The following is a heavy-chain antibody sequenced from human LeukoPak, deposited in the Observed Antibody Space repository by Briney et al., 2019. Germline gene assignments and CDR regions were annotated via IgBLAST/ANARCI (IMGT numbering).Heavy chain of an antibody. CDR3: ARALRFLEWLFLTWFDP. Sequence: PSETLSLTCTVSGGSISSSSYYWGWIRQPPGKGLEWIGSIYYSGSTYYNPSLKSRVTISVDTSKNQFSLKLSSVAAADTAVYYCARALRFLEWLFLTWFDPWGQGTLVTVSS. D-gene: IGHD3-3*01. CDR1: GGSISSSSYY. J-gene: IGHJ5*02. CDR2: IYYSGST. V-gene: IGHV4-39*07.